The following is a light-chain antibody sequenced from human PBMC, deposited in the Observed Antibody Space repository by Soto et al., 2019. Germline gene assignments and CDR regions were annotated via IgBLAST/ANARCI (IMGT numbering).Light chain of an antibody. CDR2: GAS. Sequence: EIVMTQSPDTLSVSPGERATLSCRASQSVSSNLAWYQHKPGQAPRLLMYGASTRATGVPARFSGSGSGTEFTRTISSLQAEDFAVYSRQQYSDWPLTFGQATKVEIK. CDR3: QQYSDWPLT. V-gene: IGKV3-15*01. CDR1: QSVSSN. J-gene: IGKJ1*01.